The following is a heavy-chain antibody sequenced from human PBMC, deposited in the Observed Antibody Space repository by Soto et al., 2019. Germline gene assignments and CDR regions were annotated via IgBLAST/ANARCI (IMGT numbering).Heavy chain of an antibody. V-gene: IGHV1-2*04. CDR2: INPNSGGT. CDR1: GYTFTGYY. Sequence: ASVKVSCKASGYTFTGYYMHWVRQAPGQGLEWMGWINPNSGGTNYAQKFQGWVTMTRDTSISTAYMELSRLRSDDTAVYYCARDPWWSAPHYYYGMDVWAQGTTVTVS. CDR3: ARDPWWSAPHYYYGMDV. D-gene: IGHD2-15*01. J-gene: IGHJ6*02.